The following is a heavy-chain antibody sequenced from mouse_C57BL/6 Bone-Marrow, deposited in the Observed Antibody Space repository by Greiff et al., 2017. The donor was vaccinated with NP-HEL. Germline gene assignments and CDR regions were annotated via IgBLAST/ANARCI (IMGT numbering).Heavy chain of an antibody. Sequence: QVQLQQPGAELVKPGASVKLSCKASGYTFTSYWMHWVKQRPGQGLEWIGMIHPNSGSTNYNVKFKSKATLTVDKSSSTAYMQLSSLTSEDSAVYYCARRGSSGSSWFAYWGQGTLVTVSA. V-gene: IGHV1-64*01. CDR2: IHPNSGST. J-gene: IGHJ3*01. CDR1: GYTFTSYW. D-gene: IGHD3-2*02. CDR3: ARRGSSGSSWFAY.